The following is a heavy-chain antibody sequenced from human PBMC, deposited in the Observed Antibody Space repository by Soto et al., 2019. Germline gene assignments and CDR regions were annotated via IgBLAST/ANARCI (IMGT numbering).Heavy chain of an antibody. CDR3: ARHSEAYDSSGYYYTPHSHFDY. J-gene: IGHJ4*02. V-gene: IGHV5-51*01. Sequence: PGESLKISCNGSGYSFTSYWIGWVRQMPGKGLEWMGIIYPGDSDTRYSPSFQGQVTISADKSISTAYLQWSSLKASDTAMYYCARHSEAYDSSGYYYTPHSHFDYWYQGTLVTVSS. D-gene: IGHD3-22*01. CDR1: GYSFTSYW. CDR2: IYPGDSDT.